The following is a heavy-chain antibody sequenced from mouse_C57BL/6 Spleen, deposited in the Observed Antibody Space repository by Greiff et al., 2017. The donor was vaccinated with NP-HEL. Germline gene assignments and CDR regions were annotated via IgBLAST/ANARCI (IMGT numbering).Heavy chain of an antibody. V-gene: IGHV1-50*01. J-gene: IGHJ2*01. Sequence: QVQLQQSGAELVKPGASVKLSCKASGYTFTSYWMQWVKQRPGQGLEWIGEIDPSDRYTNYNQKFKGKATLTVDTSSSTAYMQLSSLTSEDSAVYYCALTGTGGYWGKGTTLTVSS. CDR3: ALTGTGGY. CDR2: IDPSDRYT. CDR1: GYTFTSYW. D-gene: IGHD4-1*01.